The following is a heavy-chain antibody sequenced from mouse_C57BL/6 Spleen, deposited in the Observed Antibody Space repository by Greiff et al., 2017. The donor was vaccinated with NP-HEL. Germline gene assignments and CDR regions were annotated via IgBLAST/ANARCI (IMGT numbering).Heavy chain of an antibody. D-gene: IGHD1-1*01. Sequence: EVNVVESGGDLVKPGGSLKLSCAASGFTFSSYGMSWVRQTPDKRLEWVATISSGGSYTYYPDSVKGRFTISRDNAKNTLYLQMSSLKSEDTAMYHCARRDGSSHWYFDVWGTGTTVTVSS. V-gene: IGHV5-6*02. J-gene: IGHJ1*03. CDR2: ISSGGSYT. CDR3: ARRDGSSHWYFDV. CDR1: GFTFSSYG.